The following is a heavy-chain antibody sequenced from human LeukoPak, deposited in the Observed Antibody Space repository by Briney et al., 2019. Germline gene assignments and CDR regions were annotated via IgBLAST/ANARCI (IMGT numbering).Heavy chain of an antibody. CDR3: AKSRGSSYGNPPDY. CDR2: ISNDGSNI. J-gene: IGHJ4*02. V-gene: IGHV3-30*18. D-gene: IGHD5-18*01. CDR1: GFTFRSYG. Sequence: GGSLRLSCAASGFTFRSYGVHWVRQAPGKGLEWVAVISNDGSNIYYADSVKGRFTISRDNSKNTLFLEMNSLRTEDTAVYYCAKSRGSSYGNPPDYWGQGTLVTVSS.